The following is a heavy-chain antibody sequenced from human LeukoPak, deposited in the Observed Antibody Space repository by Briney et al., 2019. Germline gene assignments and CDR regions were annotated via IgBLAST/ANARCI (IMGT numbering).Heavy chain of an antibody. CDR3: ARERIVVVPAAILGWFGP. V-gene: IGHV3-33*01. CDR1: GFTFSSNG. CDR2: IRYDGSKK. Sequence: GRSLRLSCAASGFTFSSNGMHWVRKAPGKGLGRVAVIRYDGSKKNYADSVNGRFTISRDNSKNTLYLQMNSLGAEDTAEYCCARERIVVVPAAILGWFGPWGQGTLVTVAS. J-gene: IGHJ5*02. D-gene: IGHD2-2*02.